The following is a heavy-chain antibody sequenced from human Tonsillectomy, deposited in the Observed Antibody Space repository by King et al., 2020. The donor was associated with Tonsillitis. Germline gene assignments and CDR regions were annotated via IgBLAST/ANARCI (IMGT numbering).Heavy chain of an antibody. J-gene: IGHJ3*02. Sequence: VQLVESGGGLVQPGGSLRLSCAASGFILGNYAMNWVRQAPGKGLEWVSFISGSGGSTYYADSVKGRFTTSRDNSKNTLFLQMNSLRAEDTAVYYCARSRITIFGVVFTDAFDIWGQGTLVTVSS. CDR3: ARSRITIFGVVFTDAFDI. D-gene: IGHD3-3*01. CDR1: GFILGNYA. CDR2: ISGSGGST. V-gene: IGHV3-23*04.